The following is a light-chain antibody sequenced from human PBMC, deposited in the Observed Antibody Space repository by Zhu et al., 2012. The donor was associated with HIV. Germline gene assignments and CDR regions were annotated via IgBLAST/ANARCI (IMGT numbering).Light chain of an antibody. V-gene: IGKV3D-15*01. J-gene: IGKJ1*01. CDR2: RAS. CDR1: QSVGTN. Sequence: EIVLTQSPGTLSVSPGERATLSCRASQSVGTNLAWYQQKPGQVPRLLISRASTRATGIPDRFSGSGSGTDFTLTISSLQSEDFAVYYCQQYNNWPSTFGQGTKVE. CDR3: QQYNNWPST.